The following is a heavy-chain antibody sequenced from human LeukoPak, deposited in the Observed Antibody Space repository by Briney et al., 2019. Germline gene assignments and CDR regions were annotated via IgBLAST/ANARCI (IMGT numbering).Heavy chain of an antibody. CDR1: GYTFTSYG. CDR3: ARVNCSSTSCYVGGLYY. V-gene: IGHV1-18*01. D-gene: IGHD2-2*01. Sequence: GASVKVSCKASGYTFTSYGISWVRQAPGQGLEWMGWISAYNGNTNYAQKLQGRVTMTTDTSTSTAYMELRSLRSDDTAVYYCARVNCSSTSCYVGGLYYWGQGTLVTVSS. CDR2: ISAYNGNT. J-gene: IGHJ4*02.